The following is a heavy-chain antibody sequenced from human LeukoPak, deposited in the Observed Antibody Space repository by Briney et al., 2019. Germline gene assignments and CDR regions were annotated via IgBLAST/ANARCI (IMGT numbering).Heavy chain of an antibody. D-gene: IGHD5-12*01. J-gene: IGHJ4*02. V-gene: IGHV3-23*01. CDR2: ISGSGGST. CDR3: AKNYGYSGYDYLDY. Sequence: HPGGSLRLSCAASGFTFSSYAMSWVRQAPGKGLEWVSAISGSGGSTYYADSVKGRFTISRDNSKNTLYLQMNSLRAEDTAVYYCAKNYGYSGYDYLDYWGPGTLVTVSS. CDR1: GFTFSSYA.